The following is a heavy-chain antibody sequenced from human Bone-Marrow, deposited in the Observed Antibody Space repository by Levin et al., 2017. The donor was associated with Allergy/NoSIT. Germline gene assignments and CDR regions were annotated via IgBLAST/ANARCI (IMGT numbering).Heavy chain of an antibody. V-gene: IGHV4-34*01. Sequence: SQTLSLTCAVSGGSFNNYKWNWIRQSPGKGLEWIGEIDHNGATNYKESLKGRVTISLDTSNNQYSLKLSSVTVADTAVYFFSRGRWDISGTLYSYSYYLDVWGKGTTVTVSS. CDR3: SRGRWDISGTLYSYSYYLDV. CDR2: IDHNGAT. CDR1: GGSFNNYK. J-gene: IGHJ6*03. D-gene: IGHD3-22*01.